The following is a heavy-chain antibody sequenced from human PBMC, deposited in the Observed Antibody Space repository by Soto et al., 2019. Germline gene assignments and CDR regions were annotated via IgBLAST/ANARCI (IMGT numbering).Heavy chain of an antibody. D-gene: IGHD6-6*01. CDR2: IYYSGST. CDR1: GGSISSGGYY. CDR3: ARGRYSSSSNWFDP. Sequence: QVQLQESGPGLVKPSQTLSLTCTVSGGSISSGGYYWSWIRQHPGKGLEWIGYIYYSGSTYYNPSVQSRVTISVDTSKNQFSLKLSSVTAADTAVYYCARGRYSSSSNWFDPWGQGTLVTVSS. V-gene: IGHV4-31*03. J-gene: IGHJ5*02.